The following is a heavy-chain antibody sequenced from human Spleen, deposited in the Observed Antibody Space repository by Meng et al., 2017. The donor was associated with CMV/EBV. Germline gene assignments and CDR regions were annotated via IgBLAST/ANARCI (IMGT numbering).Heavy chain of an antibody. CDR2: ISSSGSTI. D-gene: IGHD2-2*01. CDR3: AIYCSSTSCYYGMDV. Sequence: GESLKISCAASGFTFSSYEMNWVRQAPGKGLEWVSYISSSGSTIYYADSVKGRFTISRDNAKNSLYLQMNSLRAEDTAVYYCAIYCSSTSCYYGMDVWGQGTTVTVSS. V-gene: IGHV3-48*03. CDR1: GFTFSSYE. J-gene: IGHJ6*02.